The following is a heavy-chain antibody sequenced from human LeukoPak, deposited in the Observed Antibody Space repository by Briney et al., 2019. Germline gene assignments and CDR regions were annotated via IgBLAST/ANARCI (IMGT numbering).Heavy chain of an antibody. D-gene: IGHD2-8*02. CDR2: IYTSGST. CDR1: GGSISSGSYY. V-gene: IGHV4-61*02. J-gene: IGHJ6*03. CDR3: AREVTLVSYYYYYYMDV. Sequence: SETLSLTCTVSGGSISSGSYYWSWIRQPAGKGLEWIGRIYTSGSTNYNPSLKSRVTISVDTSKNQFSLKLSSVTAADTAAYYCAREVTLVSYYYYYYMDVWGKGTTVTVSS.